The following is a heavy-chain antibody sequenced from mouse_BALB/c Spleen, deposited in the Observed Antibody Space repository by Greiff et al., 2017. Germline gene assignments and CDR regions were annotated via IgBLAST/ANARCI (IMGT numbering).Heavy chain of an antibody. J-gene: IGHJ4*01. Sequence: VQLQESGPGLVAPSQSLSITCTVSGFSLTGYGVNWVRQPPGKGLEWLGMIWGDGSTDYNSALKSRLSISKDNSKSQVFLKMNSLQTDDTARYYCARDPPHYYGSPYAMDYWGQGTSVTVSS. D-gene: IGHD1-1*01. CDR3: ARDPPHYYGSPYAMDY. CDR2: IWGDGST. CDR1: GFSLTGYG. V-gene: IGHV2-6-7*01.